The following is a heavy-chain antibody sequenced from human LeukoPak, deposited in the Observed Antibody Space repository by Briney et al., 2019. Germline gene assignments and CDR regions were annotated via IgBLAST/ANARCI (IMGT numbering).Heavy chain of an antibody. J-gene: IGHJ4*02. CDR3: ARHSSYYGSSGYYVLAPFDY. V-gene: IGHV4-39*01. D-gene: IGHD3-22*01. Sequence: SETLSLTCTVSGGSVSSSSNYWGWVRQPPGEGLEWIGSIYYSGTTYYSPSPKSRVTISVDTSENHFSLKLTSVTAADTAVYYCARHSSYYGSSGYYVLAPFDYWGQGTLVTVSS. CDR2: IYYSGTT. CDR1: GGSVSSSSNY.